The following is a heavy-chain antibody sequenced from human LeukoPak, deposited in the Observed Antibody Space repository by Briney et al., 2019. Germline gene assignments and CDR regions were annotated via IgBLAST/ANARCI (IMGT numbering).Heavy chain of an antibody. D-gene: IGHD3-16*02. Sequence: GGSLRLSCADSGFTFSNYNMNWVRQAPGKAMEWVSSITSSGTYTFYADSVKGRFTISRDNAKNSLYLQMDSLGPEDTAVYYCARQDYDYVWGSYRPFDYWGQGTLVTVSS. CDR3: ARQDYDYVWGSYRPFDY. J-gene: IGHJ4*02. CDR1: GFTFSNYN. CDR2: ITSSGTYT. V-gene: IGHV3-21*01.